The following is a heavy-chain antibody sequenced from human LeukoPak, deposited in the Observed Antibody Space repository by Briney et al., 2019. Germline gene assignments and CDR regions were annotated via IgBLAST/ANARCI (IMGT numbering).Heavy chain of an antibody. D-gene: IGHD3-22*01. V-gene: IGHV3-23*01. J-gene: IGHJ4*02. CDR1: GFTFSSYG. CDR2: ISGSGGST. CDR3: AKGSEYDDSSIDY. Sequence: GGSLRLSCAASGFTFSSYGMSRVRQAPGKGLEWVSAISGSGGSTYYADSVKGRFTISRDNSKNTLYLQMNSLRPEDTALYYCAKGSEYDDSSIDYWGQGTLVTVSS.